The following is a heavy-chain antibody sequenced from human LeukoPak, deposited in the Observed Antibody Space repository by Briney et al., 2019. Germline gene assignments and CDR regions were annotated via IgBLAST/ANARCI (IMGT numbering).Heavy chain of an antibody. CDR3: ARGGFVYGSGSAPNTNWFDP. CDR1: GYTFTSYD. J-gene: IGHJ5*02. Sequence: ASVKVSCKASGYTFTSYDINWVRQATGQGLEWMGRMNPNSGNTGYAQKFQGRVTMTRNTSISTAYMELSSLRSEDTAVYYCARGGFVYGSGSAPNTNWFDPWGQGTLVTVSS. V-gene: IGHV1-8*01. D-gene: IGHD3-10*01. CDR2: MNPNSGNT.